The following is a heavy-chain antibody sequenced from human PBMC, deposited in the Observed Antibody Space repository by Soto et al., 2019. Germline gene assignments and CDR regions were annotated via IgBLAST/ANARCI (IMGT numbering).Heavy chain of an antibody. J-gene: IGHJ4*02. V-gene: IGHV4-59*08. CDR1: GGSISSDY. CDR3: ARHWITMVRGVCHFDY. D-gene: IGHD3-10*01. CDR2: IHSGST. Sequence: SETLSLTCTVSGGSISSDYWNWIRQPPGKGLEWIGYIHSGSTTYSASLRSRVTMSVDPSKNQFSLKLISVTAADTAVYYCARHWITMVRGVCHFDYWGQGTLVTVSS.